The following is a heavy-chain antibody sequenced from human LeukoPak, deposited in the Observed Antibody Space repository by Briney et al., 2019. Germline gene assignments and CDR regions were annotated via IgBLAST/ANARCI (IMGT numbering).Heavy chain of an antibody. Sequence: PGGSLRLSCVASGFTFSGYWMSWVRQAPGKGLEWVANINQGGSDKFYVDSMKGRFAISRDNAKNSLYLQMNSLRAEDTAVYYCARLLSQSDSCYDYWGQGTLVTVSS. D-gene: IGHD2-2*01. CDR2: INQGGSDK. J-gene: IGHJ4*02. CDR3: ARLLSQSDSCYDY. CDR1: GFTFSGYW. V-gene: IGHV3-7*04.